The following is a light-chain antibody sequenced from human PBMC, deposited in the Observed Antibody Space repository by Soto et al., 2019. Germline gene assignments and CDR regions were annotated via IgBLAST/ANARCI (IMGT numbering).Light chain of an antibody. CDR3: QHSYTSPFT. CDR1: QSISRY. Sequence: DIQMTQSPSSLSASVGDRITITCRASQSISRYLNWYQQKPGKPPNLLIYAASNLQSGVPSRFRGSGSGTDFTLTISSLQPEDFATYHYQHSYTSPFTFGPGTKVDIK. V-gene: IGKV1-39*01. CDR2: AAS. J-gene: IGKJ3*01.